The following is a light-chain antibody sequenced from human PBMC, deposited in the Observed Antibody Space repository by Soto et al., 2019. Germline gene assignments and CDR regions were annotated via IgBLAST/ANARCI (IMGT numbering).Light chain of an antibody. Sequence: TLSLSPGERATLSCRSSQSVSNNYLAWYQQKPGQAPRLLIYGGSNRATGIPDRFSGSGSGTDFTLTISRLEPEDFAVYYCQQYGSSGTLGQGTKV. J-gene: IGKJ1*01. V-gene: IGKV3-20*01. CDR3: QQYGSSGT. CDR1: QSVSNNY. CDR2: GGS.